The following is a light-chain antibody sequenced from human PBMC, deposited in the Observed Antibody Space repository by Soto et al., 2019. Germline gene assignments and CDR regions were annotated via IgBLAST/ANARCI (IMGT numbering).Light chain of an antibody. Sequence: QAVVTQEPSLTVSPGCTLTLTCGSSPGAVTNGHYPYWFQQKPGQAPRTLIYDTTNRHSRTPARFSGSLLGGKSALTLSGAQPEDEAEYYCLLSYNGPYVFGTGTKVTVL. CDR1: PGAVTNGHY. J-gene: IGLJ1*01. CDR2: DTT. CDR3: LLSYNGPYV. V-gene: IGLV7-46*01.